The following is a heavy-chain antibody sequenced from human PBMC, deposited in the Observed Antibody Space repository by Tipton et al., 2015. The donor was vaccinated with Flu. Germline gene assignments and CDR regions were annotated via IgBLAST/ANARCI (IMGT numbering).Heavy chain of an antibody. CDR3: AKRYCSSSTCYIPDAFDT. D-gene: IGHD2-2*01. J-gene: IGHJ3*02. CDR2: IYSSDST. Sequence: EVQLVQTGGGLIQPGGSLRLSCAASGFIVSSDYMSWVRQAPGKGLEWVSVIYSSDSTSYADSVRGRFTLSRDNSRNTLYLQMNDLRGEDAAVYYCAKRYCSSSTCYIPDAFDTWGQGTMVTVSS. V-gene: IGHV3-53*02. CDR1: GFIVSSDY.